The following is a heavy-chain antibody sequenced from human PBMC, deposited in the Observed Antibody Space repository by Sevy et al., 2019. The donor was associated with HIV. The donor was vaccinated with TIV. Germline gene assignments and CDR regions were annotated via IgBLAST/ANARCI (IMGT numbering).Heavy chain of an antibody. Sequence: ASVKVSCKVSGHTLNTLSMHWVRQAPGKGLEWMGSFDPEDGETIYAQKFQGRLIMTEDTATDTAYMDLSSLRSEDTAVYYCATTKDYYESSGSPFDHWGQGTLVTVSS. CDR3: ATTKDYYESSGSPFDH. D-gene: IGHD3-22*01. V-gene: IGHV1-24*01. CDR1: GHTLNTLS. J-gene: IGHJ4*02. CDR2: FDPEDGET.